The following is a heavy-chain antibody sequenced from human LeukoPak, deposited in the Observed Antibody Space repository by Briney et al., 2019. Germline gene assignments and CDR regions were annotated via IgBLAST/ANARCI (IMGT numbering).Heavy chain of an antibody. D-gene: IGHD1-1*01. CDR1: GGSFSGYY. Sequence: PSETLSLTCAVYGGSFSGYYWSWIRQPPGKGLEWIGEINHSGSTNYNPSLKSRVTISVDTSKNQFSLKLSSVTAADTAVYYCARGLFRVRLQSHFDYWGQGTLVTVSS. V-gene: IGHV4-34*01. CDR3: ARGLFRVRLQSHFDY. J-gene: IGHJ4*02. CDR2: INHSGST.